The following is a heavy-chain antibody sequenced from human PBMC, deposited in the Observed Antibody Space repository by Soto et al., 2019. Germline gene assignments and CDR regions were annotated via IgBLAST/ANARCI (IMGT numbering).Heavy chain of an antibody. D-gene: IGHD6-19*01. Sequence: EVQLVESGGGLVQPGGSLRLSCAASGFTFSSYDMHWVRQSTGKGLECVSAIGTAGDTYYPGSVKGRFTISRENAKNSLHLKMNSLRAGDTAVYYCARYSRAVAGTRPDYWGQVILVTVSS. CDR3: ARYSRAVAGTRPDY. CDR2: IGTAGDT. CDR1: GFTFSSYD. J-gene: IGHJ4*02. V-gene: IGHV3-13*04.